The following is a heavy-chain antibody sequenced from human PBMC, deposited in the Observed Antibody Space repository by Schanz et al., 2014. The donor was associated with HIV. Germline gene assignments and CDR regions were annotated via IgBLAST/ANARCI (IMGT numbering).Heavy chain of an antibody. V-gene: IGHV3-11*01. CDR3: VGHGSSSS. J-gene: IGHJ5*02. D-gene: IGHD6-6*01. CDR2: ISSGGSTK. CDR1: GFTFNTFY. Sequence: QVQLVESGGALVNPGSSLRLSCAASGFTFNTFYMSWIRQAPGKGLEWISYISSGGSTKYYADSVKGRFTISRDNAKNSLYLQMNSLTPEDTAVYYCVGHGSSSSWGLGTLVTVSS.